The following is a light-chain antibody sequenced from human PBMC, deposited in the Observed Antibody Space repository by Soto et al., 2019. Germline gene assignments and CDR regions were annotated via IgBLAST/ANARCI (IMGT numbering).Light chain of an antibody. CDR1: QGISSY. CDR3: QQYYSYPIT. Sequence: AIRMTKSPSSLSPFQGDSVTITCRASQGISSYLAWYKQKPGKAPKLLIYAASTLQSGVPSRFRGSGSGTDFTLTISCLQSEDFATYYCQQYYSYPITFGQGTRLEI. V-gene: IGKV1-8*01. CDR2: AAS. J-gene: IGKJ5*01.